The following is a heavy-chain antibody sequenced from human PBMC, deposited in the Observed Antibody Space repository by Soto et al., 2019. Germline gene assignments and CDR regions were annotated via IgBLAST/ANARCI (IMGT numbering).Heavy chain of an antibody. CDR3: ARAGYDILTGYSNFDY. J-gene: IGHJ4*02. Sequence: LTCTVSGGSISSYYWSWIRQPPGKGLEWIGYIYYSGSTNYNPSLKSRVTISVDTSKNQFSLKLSSVTAADTAVYYCARAGYDILTGYSNFDYWGQGTLVTVSS. V-gene: IGHV4-59*01. CDR2: IYYSGST. CDR1: GGSISSYY. D-gene: IGHD3-9*01.